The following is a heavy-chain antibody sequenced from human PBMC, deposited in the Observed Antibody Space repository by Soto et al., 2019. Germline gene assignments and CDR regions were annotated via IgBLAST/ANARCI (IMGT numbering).Heavy chain of an antibody. Sequence: QVQLVQSGAEVKTPGSSVEVSCKASGGIFSSFSITWVRQVSGHGLEWMGGIIPMTGTPNYAEKFQGRLTLTADASTRTAYLVLSSLKSEDTAVYYCARGPILPGATSWLDPWGQGTVVIVSS. CDR2: IIPMTGTP. CDR3: ARGPILPGATSWLDP. V-gene: IGHV1-69*01. J-gene: IGHJ5*02. D-gene: IGHD2-2*01. CDR1: GGIFSSFS.